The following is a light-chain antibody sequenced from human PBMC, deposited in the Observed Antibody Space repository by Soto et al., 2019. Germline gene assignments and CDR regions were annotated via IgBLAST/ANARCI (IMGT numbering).Light chain of an antibody. J-gene: IGKJ1*01. CDR1: QGISNY. V-gene: IGKV1-27*01. Sequence: DIQMTQSPSSLSAFVGDRVTITCRASQGISNYLAWYQQKPGRVTKLLIYAASTLQSGVPSRFSGSGSGTDCTRTIGGVQPGGGATCYGEGWNSGPPSVGRGIKVASK. CDR3: EGWNSGPPS. CDR2: AAS.